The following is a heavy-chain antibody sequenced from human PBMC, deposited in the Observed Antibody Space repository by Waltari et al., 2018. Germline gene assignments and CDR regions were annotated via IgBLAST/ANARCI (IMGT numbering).Heavy chain of an antibody. J-gene: IGHJ4*02. V-gene: IGHV1-69*01. CDR2: IIPIFGTE. CDR1: GGTFSSCA. Sequence: QVQLVQSGAEVRKPGSSVKVSCKASGGTFSSCAITRGPKAPGQGLEGMGGIIPIFGTENYAQKFQGRVTITADESKSTAYMELSSLRSEDTAVYYCARAYSSGWYYSSDYWGQGTLVTVSS. D-gene: IGHD6-19*01. CDR3: ARAYSSGWYYSSDY.